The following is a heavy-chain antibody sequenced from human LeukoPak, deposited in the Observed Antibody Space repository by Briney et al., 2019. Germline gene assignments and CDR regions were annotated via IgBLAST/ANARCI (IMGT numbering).Heavy chain of an antibody. D-gene: IGHD3-3*01. Sequence: SQTLSLTCTASGGSINSGDHYWSWIRQPPGKGLEWIGYIYNSGSTYYNPSLKSRITISEDTSKNQFSLKLSSVTAADTAVYYCARDNFWSGTDAFDIWGQGTMVTVSS. CDR1: GGSINSGDHY. CDR3: ARDNFWSGTDAFDI. J-gene: IGHJ3*02. CDR2: IYNSGST. V-gene: IGHV4-30-4*01.